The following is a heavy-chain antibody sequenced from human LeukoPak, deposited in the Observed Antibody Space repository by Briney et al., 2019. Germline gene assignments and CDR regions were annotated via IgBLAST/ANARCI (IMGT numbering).Heavy chain of an antibody. D-gene: IGHD6-19*01. CDR3: ARSRVQYEQWLLDYYYYYYMDV. CDR1: GFTFSSYW. CDR2: IKQDGSEK. V-gene: IGHV3-7*01. Sequence: AGGSLRLSCAASGFTFSSYWMSWVRQAPGKGLEWVANIKQDGSEKYYVDSVKGRFTISRDNAKNSLYLQMNSLRAEDTAVYYCARSRVQYEQWLLDYYYYYYMDVWDKGTTVTVSS. J-gene: IGHJ6*03.